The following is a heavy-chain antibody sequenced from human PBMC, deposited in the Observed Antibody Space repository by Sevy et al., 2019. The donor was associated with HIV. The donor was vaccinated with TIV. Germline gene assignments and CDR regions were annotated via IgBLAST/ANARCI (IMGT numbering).Heavy chain of an antibody. CDR2: ISYDGSNK. Sequence: GGSLRLSCAASGFTFSSYAMHWVRQAPGKGLEWVAVISYDGSNKYYADSVKGRFTISRDNSKNTLYLQMNSLSVEDTAVYYCAKDSRGGLDYYYGSGSPCSAYYYYGMDVWGQGTTVTVSS. CDR3: AKDSRGGLDYYYGSGSPCSAYYYYGMDV. J-gene: IGHJ6*02. V-gene: IGHV3-30-3*01. CDR1: GFTFSSYA. D-gene: IGHD3-10*01.